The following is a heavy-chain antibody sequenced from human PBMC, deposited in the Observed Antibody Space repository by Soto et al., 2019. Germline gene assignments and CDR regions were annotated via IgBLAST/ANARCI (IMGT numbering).Heavy chain of an antibody. CDR1: GGSISSYD. CDR2: IYYSGST. J-gene: IGHJ4*02. V-gene: IGHV4-59*01. D-gene: IGHD1-26*01. Sequence: PSETLSLTCTVSGGSISSYDWSWIRQPPGKGLEWIGYIYYSGSTNYNPSLKSRVTISVDTSKNQFSLKLSSVTAADTAVYYSARDSTTIYEQYFDYWGQGTLVTVSS. CDR3: ARDSTTIYEQYFDY.